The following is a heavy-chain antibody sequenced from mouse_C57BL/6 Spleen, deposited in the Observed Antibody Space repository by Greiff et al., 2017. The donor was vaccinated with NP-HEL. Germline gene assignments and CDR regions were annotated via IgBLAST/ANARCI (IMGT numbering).Heavy chain of an antibody. J-gene: IGHJ4*01. Sequence: EVNVVESGGGLVKPGGSLKLSCAASGFTFSDHGMHWVRQAPEKGLEWVAYISSGSSTIYYADTVKGRFTISRDNAKNTLFLQMTSLRSEDTAMYYCARGGDDGYPYAMDYWGQGTSVTVSS. CDR1: GFTFSDHG. CDR2: ISSGSSTI. CDR3: ARGGDDGYPYAMDY. V-gene: IGHV5-17*01. D-gene: IGHD2-3*01.